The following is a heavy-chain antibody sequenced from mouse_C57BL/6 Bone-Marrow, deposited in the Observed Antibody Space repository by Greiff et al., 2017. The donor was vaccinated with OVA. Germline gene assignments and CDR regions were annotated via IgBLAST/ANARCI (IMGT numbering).Heavy chain of an antibody. D-gene: IGHD4-1*01. CDR2: INPSTGGT. CDR1: GYSFTGYY. Sequence: EVQLQQSGPELVKPGASVKISCKASGYSFTGYYMNWVKQSPETSLEWIGEINPSTGGTTYNQKFKAKATLTVDKSSSTAYMQLKSLTSEDSAVYYCARGGTGPFAYWGQGTLVTVSA. CDR3: ARGGTGPFAY. J-gene: IGHJ3*01. V-gene: IGHV1-42*01.